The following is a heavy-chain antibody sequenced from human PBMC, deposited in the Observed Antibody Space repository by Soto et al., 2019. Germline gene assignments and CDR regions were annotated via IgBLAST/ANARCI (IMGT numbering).Heavy chain of an antibody. V-gene: IGHV4-31*03. CDR1: GGSISSGNYC. CDR2: IYHNGNT. CDR3: ARVAVPGSWFFGP. D-gene: IGHD6-19*01. Sequence: SETLSLTCNVSGGSISSGNYCWSWIRQHPGKGLEWIGYIYHNGNTYQNPSLKSRVAISVGPSKNQFSLKLTSMTAADTAVYYCARVAVPGSWFFGPWGQGTLVTVSS. J-gene: IGHJ5*02.